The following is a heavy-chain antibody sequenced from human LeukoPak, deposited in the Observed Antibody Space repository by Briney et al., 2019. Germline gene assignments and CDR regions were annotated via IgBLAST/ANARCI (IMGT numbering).Heavy chain of an antibody. CDR1: GYSISSGYY. CDR3: ARQSPSPRLRYVWGSYRIGSFDY. J-gene: IGHJ4*02. CDR2: IYHSGST. Sequence: PSETLSLTCAVSGYSISSGYYWGWIRQPPGKGLEWIGSIYHSGSTYYNPSLKSRVTISVDTSKNQFSLKLSSVTAADTAVYYCARQSPSPRLRYVWGSYRIGSFDYWGQGTLVTVSS. D-gene: IGHD3-16*02. V-gene: IGHV4-38-2*01.